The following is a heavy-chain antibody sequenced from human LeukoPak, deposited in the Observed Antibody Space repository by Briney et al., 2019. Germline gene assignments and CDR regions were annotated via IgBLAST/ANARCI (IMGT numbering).Heavy chain of an antibody. V-gene: IGHV3-30*18. CDR2: ISYDGSNK. CDR3: AKDRNSGSYPDY. Sequence: GGSLRLSCAASGFTFSSYGMHWVRQAPGKGLEWVAVISYDGSNKYYADSVKGRFTISRDNSKNTLYLQMNSLRAEDTAVYCCAKDRNSGSYPDYWGQGTLVTVSS. D-gene: IGHD1-26*01. J-gene: IGHJ4*02. CDR1: GFTFSSYG.